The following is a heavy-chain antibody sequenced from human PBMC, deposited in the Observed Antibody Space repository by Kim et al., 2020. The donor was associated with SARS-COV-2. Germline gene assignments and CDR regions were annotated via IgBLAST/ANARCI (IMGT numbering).Heavy chain of an antibody. D-gene: IGHD2-2*01. V-gene: IGHV1-8*01. J-gene: IGHJ6*02. CDR3: ARAHSSNTNYYYYGMDV. CDR1: GYTFTSYD. Sequence: ASVKVSCKASGYTFTSYDINWVRQATGQGLEWMGWMNPNSGNTGYAQKFQGRVTMTRNTSISTAYMELSSLRSEDTAVYYCARAHSSNTNYYYYGMDVWGQGATVTVSS. CDR2: MNPNSGNT.